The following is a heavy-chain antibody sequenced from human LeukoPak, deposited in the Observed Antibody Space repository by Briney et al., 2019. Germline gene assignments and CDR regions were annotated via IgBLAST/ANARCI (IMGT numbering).Heavy chain of an antibody. J-gene: IGHJ6*02. Sequence: ASVKVSCKASGYTFTSYYMHWVRQAPGQGLEWMGIINPSGGSTSYAQRFQGRVTMTRDTSTSTVYMELSSLGSEDTAVYYCARRGYSGYADYYGMDVWGQGTTVTVSS. V-gene: IGHV1-46*01. CDR3: ARRGYSGYADYYGMDV. CDR2: INPSGGST. CDR1: GYTFTSYY. D-gene: IGHD5-12*01.